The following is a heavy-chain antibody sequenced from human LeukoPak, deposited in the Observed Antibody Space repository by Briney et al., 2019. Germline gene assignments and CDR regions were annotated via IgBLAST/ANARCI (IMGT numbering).Heavy chain of an antibody. CDR2: INGKGGST. J-gene: IGHJ4*02. D-gene: IGHD3-10*01. CDR3: ARAKPKNMVRGLIMRRESRYYFDY. Sequence: GGSLRLSWAASGFTFDDYGMSWVRQAPGKGLEWVSGINGKGGSTGYADSVKGRFTISRDNSKSTLYIQMNSLRAEDTAVYYCARAKPKNMVRGLIMRRESRYYFDYWGQGTLVTVSS. CDR1: GFTFDDYG. V-gene: IGHV3-20*04.